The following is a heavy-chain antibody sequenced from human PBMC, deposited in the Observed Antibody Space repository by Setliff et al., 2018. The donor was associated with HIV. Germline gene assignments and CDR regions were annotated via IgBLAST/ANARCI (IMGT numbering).Heavy chain of an antibody. V-gene: IGHV2-70*11. D-gene: IGHD3-10*01. CDR1: GFSLSTSGLC. Sequence: SGPTLVNPTQTLTLTCTFSGFSLSTSGLCVSWVRQPPGKALEWLARIDWDDDKYYSTSLKTRLTISKDTSKNQVVLTMTNMDPVDTATYYCARIWFGESHYYGMDVWGQGITVTVSS. J-gene: IGHJ6*02. CDR2: IDWDDDK. CDR3: ARIWFGESHYYGMDV.